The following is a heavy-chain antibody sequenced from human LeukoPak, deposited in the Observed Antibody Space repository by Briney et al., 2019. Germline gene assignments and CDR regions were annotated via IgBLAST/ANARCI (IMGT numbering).Heavy chain of an antibody. Sequence: SVKVSCKASGGTFSSYAISWVRQAPGQGLEWMGRIIPILGIANYAQKFQGRVTITADKSTSTAYMGLSSLRSEDTAVYYCARAGPAYSSSWYNTYWGQGTLVTVSS. CDR3: ARAGPAYSSSWYNTY. V-gene: IGHV1-69*04. D-gene: IGHD6-13*01. CDR1: GGTFSSYA. CDR2: IIPILGIA. J-gene: IGHJ4*02.